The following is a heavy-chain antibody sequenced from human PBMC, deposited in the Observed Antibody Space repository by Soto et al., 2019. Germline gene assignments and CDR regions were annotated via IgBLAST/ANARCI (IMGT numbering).Heavy chain of an antibody. CDR2: IYWDDDK. D-gene: IGHD3-16*01. V-gene: IGHV2-5*02. J-gene: IGHJ5*02. CDR3: AHIPNYYQYDWFDP. CDR1: GFSLTTRGVG. Sequence: QITLKESGPTLVKPTQTLTLTCTFSGFSLTTRGVGVGWIRQPPGKALECLALIYWDDDKRYSPSLQSRLSLTKDTSKHQVVLTMTNVAPVDTATYYCAHIPNYYQYDWFDPWGQVNLVSVSS.